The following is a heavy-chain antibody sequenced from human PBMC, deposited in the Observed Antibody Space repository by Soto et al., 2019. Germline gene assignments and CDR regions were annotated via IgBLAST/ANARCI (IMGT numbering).Heavy chain of an antibody. J-gene: IGHJ5*02. CDR3: ARGRRGIAVAGTWAYNWFDP. CDR2: INHSGST. V-gene: IGHV4-34*01. Sequence: SETLSLTCAVYGGSFSGYYWSWIRQPPGKGLEWIGEINHSGSTNYNPSLKSRVTISVDTSKNQFSLKLSSVTAADTAVYYCARGRRGIAVAGTWAYNWFDPWGQGTLVTVSS. CDR1: GGSFSGYY. D-gene: IGHD6-19*01.